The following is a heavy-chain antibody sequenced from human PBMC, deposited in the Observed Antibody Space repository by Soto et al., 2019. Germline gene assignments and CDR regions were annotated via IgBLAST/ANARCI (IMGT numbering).Heavy chain of an antibody. V-gene: IGHV6-1*01. CDR1: GDSVSSNSAA. CDR2: AYYRSKWYN. CDR3: ARVPSSGWYGYYYYGMDV. J-gene: IGHJ6*02. Sequence: SQTLSLTCAISGDSVSSNSAAWNWIRQTPSRGLEWLGRAYYRSKWYNDYAVSVKSRITINPDTSRNQFSLQLNSVTPEDTAVYYCARVPSSGWYGYYYYGMDVWGQGTTVTVSS. D-gene: IGHD6-19*01.